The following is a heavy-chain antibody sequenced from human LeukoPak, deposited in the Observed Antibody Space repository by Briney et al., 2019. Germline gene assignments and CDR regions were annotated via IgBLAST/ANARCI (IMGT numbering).Heavy chain of an antibody. CDR2: IKQDGSEK. J-gene: IGHJ4*02. V-gene: IGHV3-7*01. D-gene: IGHD3-3*01. CDR1: GSTFSNYW. CDR3: GRAMEY. Sequence: GGSLRLSCAASGSTFSNYWMHWVRQAPGKGLEWVANIKQDGSEKYYVDSVKGRFTISRDNGKSSLYLQMNSLRAEDTAVYYCGRAMEYWGQGTLVTVSS.